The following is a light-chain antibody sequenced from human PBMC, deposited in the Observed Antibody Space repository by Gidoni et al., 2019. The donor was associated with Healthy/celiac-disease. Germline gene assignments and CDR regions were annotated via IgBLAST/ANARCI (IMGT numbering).Light chain of an antibody. Sequence: DIQLSQSPSSLSAPVGDRVTITCQASQVISNYLNWYQQKPGKAPKLLIYDASNLETGVPSRFSGSGSGTDFTFTISSLQPEDIATYYCQQYNSLPLTFGGGTKVEIK. V-gene: IGKV1-33*01. CDR2: DAS. J-gene: IGKJ4*01. CDR3: QQYNSLPLT. CDR1: QVISNY.